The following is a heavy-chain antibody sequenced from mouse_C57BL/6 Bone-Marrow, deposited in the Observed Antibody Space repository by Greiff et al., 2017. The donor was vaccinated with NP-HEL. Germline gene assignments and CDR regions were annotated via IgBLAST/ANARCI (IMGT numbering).Heavy chain of an antibody. CDR2: LSSGGSYT. Sequence: EVKLVESGGDLVKPGGSLKLSCAASGFTFSSYGMSWVRQTPDKRLAWVATLSSGGSYTYYPDSVKGRFTISRDNAKNTLYLQMSSLKSEDTAMYYCASPYDYDVAWFAYWGQGTLVTVSA. V-gene: IGHV5-6*01. CDR1: GFTFSSYG. D-gene: IGHD2-4*01. CDR3: ASPYDYDVAWFAY. J-gene: IGHJ3*01.